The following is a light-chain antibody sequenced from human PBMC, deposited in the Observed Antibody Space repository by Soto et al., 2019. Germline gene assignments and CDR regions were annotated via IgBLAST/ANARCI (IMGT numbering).Light chain of an antibody. CDR2: DVS. CDR1: SSDVGGYNY. Sequence: QSVLTQPASVSGSPGQSITISCSGTSSDVGGYNYVFWYQHHPGKAPKLMIYDVSNRPSGVSNRFSGSKSGNTASLTISGLQAEDEAAYYCSSYTSSSTYVFGTGTKVTVL. CDR3: SSYTSSSTYV. V-gene: IGLV2-14*03. J-gene: IGLJ1*01.